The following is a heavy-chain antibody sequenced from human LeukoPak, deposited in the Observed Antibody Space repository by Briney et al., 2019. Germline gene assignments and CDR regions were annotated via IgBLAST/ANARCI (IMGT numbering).Heavy chain of an antibody. V-gene: IGHV4-34*01. CDR3: ARHMVRGVTDY. J-gene: IGHJ4*02. Sequence: PSETLSLTCAVYGGSFSGYYWSWIRQPPGKGLEWIGEINHSGSTNYNPSLKSRVTISVDTSKNQFSLKLSSVTAADTAVNYCARHMVRGVTDYWGQGTLVTVSS. CDR1: GGSFSGYY. D-gene: IGHD3-10*01. CDR2: INHSGST.